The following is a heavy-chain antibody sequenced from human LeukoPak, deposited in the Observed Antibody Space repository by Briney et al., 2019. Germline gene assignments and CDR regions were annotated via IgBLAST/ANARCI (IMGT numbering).Heavy chain of an antibody. V-gene: IGHV3-23*01. CDR1: GFTFSSYA. J-gene: IGHJ4*02. Sequence: GGSLRLSCAASGFTFSSYAMSWVRQAPGKGLEWVSAISGSGGSTYYAHSVKGRFTISRDNSKNTLYLQMNSLRAEDTAVYYCARQPLVPAVKFDYWGQGTLVTVSS. CDR2: ISGSGGST. D-gene: IGHD2-2*01. CDR3: ARQPLVPAVKFDY.